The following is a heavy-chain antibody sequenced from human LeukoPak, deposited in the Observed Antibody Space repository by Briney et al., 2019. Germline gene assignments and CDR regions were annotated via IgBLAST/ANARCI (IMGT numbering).Heavy chain of an antibody. D-gene: IGHD3-22*01. CDR3: ARMNYYDSSGYPGYYGMDV. CDR1: GYSFTSYW. J-gene: IGHJ6*02. V-gene: IGHV5-51*01. CDR2: IYPGDSDT. Sequence: GESLKISCKGSGYSFTSYWIGWVRQMPGKGLEWMGIIYPGDSDTSYSPSFQGQVTISADKSISTAYLQWSSLKASDTAMYYCARMNYYDSSGYPGYYGMDVWGQGTTVTVSS.